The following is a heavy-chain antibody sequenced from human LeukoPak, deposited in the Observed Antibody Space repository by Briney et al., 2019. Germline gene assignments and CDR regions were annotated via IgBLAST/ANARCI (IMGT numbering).Heavy chain of an antibody. D-gene: IGHD3-9*01. V-gene: IGHV1-8*01. Sequence: ASVKVSCKASGYTFTSYDINWVRQATGQGPEWMGWMNPNSGNTGYSQKFQGRVTITRNTSVSTAYMELSSLRSEDTAVYYCARDRAWSSDILTGILSHWGQGTLVTVSS. CDR2: MNPNSGNT. J-gene: IGHJ4*02. CDR1: GYTFTSYD. CDR3: ARDRAWSSDILTGILSH.